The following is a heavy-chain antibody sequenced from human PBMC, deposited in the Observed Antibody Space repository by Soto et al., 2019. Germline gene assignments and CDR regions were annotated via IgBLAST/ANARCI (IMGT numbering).Heavy chain of an antibody. D-gene: IGHD2-21*01. Sequence: QVQLVESGGGLVKPGGSLRLSCVASGFTFSDYYMSWIRQTPGKGLEWVSYISGSSSYTKYTDSVKARFTISRDNAKTSLYQQTNSTRAEDTAVYYCARRGLPYYFDTWGQGTLVTVSS. J-gene: IGHJ4*02. CDR2: ISGSSSYT. CDR3: ARRGLPYYFDT. CDR1: GFTFSDYY. V-gene: IGHV3-11*05.